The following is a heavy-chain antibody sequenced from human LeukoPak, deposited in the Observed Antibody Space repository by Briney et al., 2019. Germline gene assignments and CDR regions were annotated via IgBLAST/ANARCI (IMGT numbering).Heavy chain of an antibody. V-gene: IGHV1-69*13. Sequence: SVKVSCEASGGTLSSYAISWVRQARGQGLEWMGGIVPIFGTANYAQKFQGRVTITADESTSTAYMELSSLRSEDTAVYYCARERWELLTVLYYHGMDVWGQGTTVTVSS. D-gene: IGHD1-26*01. J-gene: IGHJ6*02. CDR2: IVPIFGTA. CDR1: GGTLSSYA. CDR3: ARERWELLTVLYYHGMDV.